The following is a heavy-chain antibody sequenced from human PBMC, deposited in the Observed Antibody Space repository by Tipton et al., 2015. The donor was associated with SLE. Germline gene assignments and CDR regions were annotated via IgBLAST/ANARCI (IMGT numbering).Heavy chain of an antibody. CDR2: ISWDGGTT. V-gene: IGHV3-43*01. CDR1: GFTFDDYT. CDR3: AKDKARQQLASLFDY. D-gene: IGHD6-13*01. J-gene: IGHJ4*02. Sequence: SLRLSCAASGFTFDDYTMHWVRQAPGKGLEWVSLISWDGGTTYYADSVKGRFTISRDNSKNSLYLQMNSLRTEDTAMYYCAKDKARQQLASLFDYWGQGTLVTVSS.